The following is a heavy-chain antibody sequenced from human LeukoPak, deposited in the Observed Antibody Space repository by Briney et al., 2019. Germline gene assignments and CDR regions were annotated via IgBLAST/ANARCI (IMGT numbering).Heavy chain of an antibody. CDR2: ISYDGSNK. CDR3: VKVITIVRGVIKNYYGMDV. Sequence: GRSLRLSCAASGFTFSSYGMHWVRQAPGKGLEWVAVISYDGSNKCYADSVKGRFTVSRDNSKNTLYLQMNSLRAEDTAVYYCVKVITIVRGVIKNYYGMDVWGKGTTVTVSS. J-gene: IGHJ6*04. V-gene: IGHV3-30*18. CDR1: GFTFSSYG. D-gene: IGHD3-10*01.